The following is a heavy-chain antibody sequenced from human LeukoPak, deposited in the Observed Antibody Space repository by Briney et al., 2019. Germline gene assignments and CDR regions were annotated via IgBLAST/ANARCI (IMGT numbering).Heavy chain of an antibody. J-gene: IGHJ4*02. CDR2: ASGSGTRT. D-gene: IGHD3-3*01. CDR1: GFTFISYA. V-gene: IGHV3-23*01. CDR3: AKDFGSYDYWSGTNYFGH. Sequence: GGSLRLSCGASGFTFISYAMNWVRQAPGKGLEWVSGASGSGTRTYYADSVKGRFTISRENSKNTLYLQMNSLRAEDTAVYYCAKDFGSYDYWSGTNYFGHWGQGTLVTVSS.